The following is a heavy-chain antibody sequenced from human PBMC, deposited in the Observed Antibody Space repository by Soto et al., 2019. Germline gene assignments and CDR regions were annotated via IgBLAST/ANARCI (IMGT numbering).Heavy chain of an antibody. CDR2: ISGRVGTT. Sequence: GGSLRLSCAASGFTFSNYAMSWVRQAPGKGLEWVSVISGRVGTTYYADSVKGRFTISRDNSKNTLFLQMNSLRAEDTAIYYCAKGAAGRTNDYGEYWGQGTVVTVS. CDR3: AKGAAGRTNDYGEY. CDR1: GFTFSNYA. J-gene: IGHJ4*02. D-gene: IGHD1-1*01. V-gene: IGHV3-23*01.